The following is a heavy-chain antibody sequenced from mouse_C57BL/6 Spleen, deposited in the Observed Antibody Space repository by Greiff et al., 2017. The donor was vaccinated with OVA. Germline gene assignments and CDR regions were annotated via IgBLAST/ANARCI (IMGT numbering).Heavy chain of an antibody. D-gene: IGHD2-4*01. CDR3: KKKNNDYDEDYTDN. CDR2: IDPENGDT. CDR1: GFNIKDDY. J-gene: IGHJ2*01. Sequence: EVQLQQSGAELVRPGASVKLSCTASGFNIKDDYMHWVKQRPEQGLEWIGWIDPENGDTEYASKFQGKATITADTSSNTAYLQLSRLTSEDTAVYNCKKKNNDYDEDYTDNRGEDTTLTVSS. V-gene: IGHV14-4*01.